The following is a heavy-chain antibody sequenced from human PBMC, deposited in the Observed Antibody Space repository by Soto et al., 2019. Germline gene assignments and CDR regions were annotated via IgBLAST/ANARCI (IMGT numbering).Heavy chain of an antibody. D-gene: IGHD6-19*01. CDR2: IYYSGST. CDR1: GGSISSYY. V-gene: IGHV4-59*01. J-gene: IGHJ6*02. Sequence: SETLSLTCTVSGGSISSYYWSWIRQPPGKGLEWIGYIYYSGSTNYNPSLKSRVTISVDTSKNQFSLKLSSVTAADTAVYYCARVSGWGSGWYGYYYYYGMDVWGQGTKVTVSS. CDR3: ARVSGWGSGWYGYYYYYGMDV.